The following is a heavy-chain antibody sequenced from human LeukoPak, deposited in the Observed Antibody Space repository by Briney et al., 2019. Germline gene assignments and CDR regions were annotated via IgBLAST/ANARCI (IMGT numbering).Heavy chain of an antibody. CDR1: GYKFTTYW. Sequence: GESLKISCKGSGYKFTTYWIGWVRQMPGKGLEWIGIIYPGDSDTRYSPSFQGQVTISADKSISTAYLQWTSLKASDTAMYYCARGGDSSGWPGAYFNSWGQGTLVTVSS. D-gene: IGHD6-19*01. J-gene: IGHJ4*02. CDR3: ARGGDSSGWPGAYFNS. V-gene: IGHV5-51*01. CDR2: IYPGDSDT.